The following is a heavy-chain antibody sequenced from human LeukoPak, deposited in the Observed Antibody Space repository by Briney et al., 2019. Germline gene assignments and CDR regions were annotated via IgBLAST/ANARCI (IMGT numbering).Heavy chain of an antibody. J-gene: IGHJ4*02. V-gene: IGHV3-43*02. D-gene: IGHD6-19*01. CDR2: ISGDGSST. CDR1: GFTFEDYA. CDR3: AKDWSSGWTHFDY. Sequence: GESLRLSCAVSGFTFEDYAMHWVRQAPGKGLEWVSLISGDGSSTYYADSVKGRFTISRDNSENSLYLQMNSLRTGDTALYYCAKDWSSGWTHFDYWGQGTLVTVPS.